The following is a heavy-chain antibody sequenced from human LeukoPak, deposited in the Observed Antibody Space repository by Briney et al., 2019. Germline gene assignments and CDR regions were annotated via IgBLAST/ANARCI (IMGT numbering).Heavy chain of an antibody. J-gene: IGHJ4*02. CDR2: ISSSGSTI. D-gene: IGHD2-15*01. V-gene: IGHV3-48*03. CDR1: GFTFSSYE. CDR3: AREGMDCSGGSCHYYFGY. Sequence: GGSLRLSCAASGFTFSSYEMNWVRQAPGKGLEWVSYISSSGSTIYYADSVKGRFTISRDNAKNSLYLQMNSLRAEDTAVYYCAREGMDCSGGSCHYYFGYWGQGTLVTVSS.